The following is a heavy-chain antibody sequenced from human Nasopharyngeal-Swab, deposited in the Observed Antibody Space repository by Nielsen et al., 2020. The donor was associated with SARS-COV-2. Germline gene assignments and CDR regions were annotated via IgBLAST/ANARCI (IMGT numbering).Heavy chain of an antibody. D-gene: IGHD6-13*01. Sequence: GESLKISCAASGFTVSSNSISWVRQAPGKGLEWVSVIYSGGSTYYADAVKGRFTISRDNSKNTLYLQMNSLRAEDTAVYYCARTPYTYSSSWYVGYLDYWGQGTLVTVSS. V-gene: IGHV3-53*01. CDR2: IYSGGST. J-gene: IGHJ4*02. CDR3: ARTPYTYSSSWYVGYLDY. CDR1: GFTVSSNS.